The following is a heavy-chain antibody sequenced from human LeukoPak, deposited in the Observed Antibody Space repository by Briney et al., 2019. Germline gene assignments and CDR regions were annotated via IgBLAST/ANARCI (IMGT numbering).Heavy chain of an antibody. D-gene: IGHD1-26*01. CDR3: ARLRSGSTPPPPYYYYGLDV. CDR1: GGSIRSSYYY. Sequence: SETLSLTCTVSGGSIRSSYYYWGWIRQPPGKGLEWIGSIYDSGSTYYNPSLKSRVTISVDTSKNQFSLKLNSVTAADTAVYYCARLRSGSTPPPPYYYYGLDVWGQGTTVTVSS. CDR2: IYDSGST. J-gene: IGHJ6*02. V-gene: IGHV4-39*01.